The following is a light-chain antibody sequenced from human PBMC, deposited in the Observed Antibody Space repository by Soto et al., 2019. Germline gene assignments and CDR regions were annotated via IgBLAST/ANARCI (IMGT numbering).Light chain of an antibody. CDR3: QQYNNWPPIT. Sequence: EIVMTQSPATLSVSPGERATLSCRASQSVGSSLAWYQQKPGQAPRLLIYGASTRATGIPARFSGSGSGTEFSLTISSLQSEDFAVYYCQQYNNWPPITIGQGTRLEIK. V-gene: IGKV3-15*01. CDR2: GAS. CDR1: QSVGSS. J-gene: IGKJ5*01.